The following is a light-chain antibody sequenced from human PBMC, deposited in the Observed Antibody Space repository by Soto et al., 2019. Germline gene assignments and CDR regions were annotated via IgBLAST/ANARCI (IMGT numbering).Light chain of an antibody. CDR1: QSVSSSY. CDR2: GAS. V-gene: IGKV3-20*01. CDR3: QQYGTSPFT. Sequence: EIVLTQSPGTLSSSPGERATLSCRASQSVSSSYLAWYQQEPGQAPRLLIYGASRRATGIPDRFSGSGSGTDFTLTISRLEPEDFAVYYCQQYGTSPFTFGPGTKVDIK. J-gene: IGKJ3*01.